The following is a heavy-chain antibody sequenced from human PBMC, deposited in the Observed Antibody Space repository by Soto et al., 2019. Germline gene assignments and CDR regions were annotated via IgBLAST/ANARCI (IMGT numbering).Heavy chain of an antibody. D-gene: IGHD4-17*01. Sequence: PSETLSLTCTVSGGSITSSSYYWGWVRQPPGKGLEWIGGIYYSGRSYYNPSLKSRVTMSVDTSKNQFSLTLNSVTAADAAVYYGARQRTTVVTQAFFDHWGQGTLVTVSS. CDR3: ARQRTTVVTQAFFDH. V-gene: IGHV4-39*01. CDR1: GGSITSSSYY. CDR2: IYYSGRS. J-gene: IGHJ4*02.